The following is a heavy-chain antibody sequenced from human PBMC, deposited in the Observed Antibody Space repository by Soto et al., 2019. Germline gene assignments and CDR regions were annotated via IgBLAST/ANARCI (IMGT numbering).Heavy chain of an antibody. V-gene: IGHV2-5*01. D-gene: IGHD4-17*01. J-gene: IGHJ4*02. CDR3: ARDLYGDLDS. CDR1: GFSLGLSGVG. Sequence: SGPTLVNPTQTLTLTCTFSGFSLGLSGVGVGWIRQPPGKALECLALIYWNDDKRYSPSLQSRLTITKDTSKNQVVLTMTNMDPVDTATYYCARDLYGDLDSWGQGTLVTVSS. CDR2: IYWNDDK.